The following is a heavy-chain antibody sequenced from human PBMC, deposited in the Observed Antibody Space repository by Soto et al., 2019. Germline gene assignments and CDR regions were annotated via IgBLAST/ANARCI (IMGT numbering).Heavy chain of an antibody. CDR3: ARDYYDSSGSFDY. D-gene: IGHD3-22*01. V-gene: IGHV3-53*01. CDR1: GFTVSSNY. Sequence: GGSLRLSCAASGFTVSSNYMSWVRQAPGKGLEWVSVIYSGGSTYYADSVKGRLTISRDNSKNTLYLQMNSLRAEDTAVYYCARDYYDSSGSFDYWGQGTLVTVSS. J-gene: IGHJ4*02. CDR2: IYSGGST.